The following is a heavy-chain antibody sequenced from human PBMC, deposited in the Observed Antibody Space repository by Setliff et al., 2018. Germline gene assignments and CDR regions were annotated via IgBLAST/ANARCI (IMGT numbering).Heavy chain of an antibody. Sequence: PSETLSLTCTVSGDSISSRRNYWTWIRQPAGKALEWIGHIYTTGTITYNPSLKSRVTMSVDPSKNQFSLKVTSVTAADTAVYYCARGRNVAARLLDSWGRGTLVTVSS. D-gene: IGHD6-6*01. J-gene: IGHJ4*02. CDR1: GDSISSRRNY. V-gene: IGHV4-61*09. CDR3: ARGRNVAARLLDS. CDR2: IYTTGTI.